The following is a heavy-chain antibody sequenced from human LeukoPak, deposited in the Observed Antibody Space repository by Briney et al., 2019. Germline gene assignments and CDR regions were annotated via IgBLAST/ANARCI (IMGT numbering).Heavy chain of an antibody. CDR3: ARREGYYDSSGYLHFDY. V-gene: IGHV4-4*02. CDR1: GGSISSNNW. J-gene: IGHJ4*02. Sequence: PSGTLSLTCGVSGGSISSNNWWSWVRQPPGKGLEWIGEIYHSGTTNYNPSLKSRVTISVDKSKKQFSLKLSSVTAADTAVYYCARREGYYDSSGYLHFDYWGQGTLVTVSS. CDR2: IYHSGTT. D-gene: IGHD3-22*01.